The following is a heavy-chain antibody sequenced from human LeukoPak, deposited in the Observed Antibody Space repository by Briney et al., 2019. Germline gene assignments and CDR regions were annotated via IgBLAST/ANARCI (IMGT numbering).Heavy chain of an antibody. V-gene: IGHV3-30*18. Sequence: GGSLRLSCAASGFTFSSYGMHWVRQAPGKGLEWVAVISYDGSNKYYADSVKGRFTISRDNSKNTLYLQMNSLRAEDTAVYYCAKVVGACWGQGTLVTVSS. D-gene: IGHD1-26*01. J-gene: IGHJ4*02. CDR3: AKVVGAC. CDR1: GFTFSSYG. CDR2: ISYDGSNK.